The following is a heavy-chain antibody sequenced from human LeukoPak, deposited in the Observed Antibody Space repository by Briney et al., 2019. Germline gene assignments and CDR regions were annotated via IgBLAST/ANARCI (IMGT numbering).Heavy chain of an antibody. Sequence: GGSLRLSCAASGFTFSSYEMNWVRQAPGKGLEWVSYISSSGSTIYYADSVKGRFTISRDNAKNSLYLQMNSLRAEDTAVYYCAKNRGYNYGYDAFNIWGQGTMVTVSS. V-gene: IGHV3-48*03. D-gene: IGHD5-18*01. CDR1: GFTFSSYE. CDR2: ISSSGSTI. J-gene: IGHJ3*02. CDR3: AKNRGYNYGYDAFNI.